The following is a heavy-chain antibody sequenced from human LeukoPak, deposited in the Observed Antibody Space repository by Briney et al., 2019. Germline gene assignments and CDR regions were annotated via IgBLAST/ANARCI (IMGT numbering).Heavy chain of an antibody. J-gene: IGHJ4*02. D-gene: IGHD7-27*01. CDR1: GGSISRGSYS. CDR2: IYPRGST. CDR3: ARFSPRAMGNYLDF. V-gene: IGHV4-30-2*01. Sequence: PSETLSLTCAVSGGSISRGSYSWSWIRQPPGKGLEWIGYIYPRGSTYYNPSLKSRVILSLDKSANQFSLNLSSVTAADTAVYYCARFSPRAMGNYLDFWGQGTLVTVSS.